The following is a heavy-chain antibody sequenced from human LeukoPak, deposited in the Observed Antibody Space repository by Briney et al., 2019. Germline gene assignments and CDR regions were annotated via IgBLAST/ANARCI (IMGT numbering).Heavy chain of an antibody. Sequence: SETLSLTCTVSGGSISSSSYYWGWIRQPPGKGLEWTGSIYYSGSTYYNPSLKSRVTISVDTSKNQFSLKLSSVTAADTAVYYCARHGRITMIVVVPENWFDPWGQGTLVTVSS. J-gene: IGHJ5*02. CDR2: IYYSGST. CDR1: GGSISSSSYY. D-gene: IGHD3-22*01. CDR3: ARHGRITMIVVVPENWFDP. V-gene: IGHV4-39*01.